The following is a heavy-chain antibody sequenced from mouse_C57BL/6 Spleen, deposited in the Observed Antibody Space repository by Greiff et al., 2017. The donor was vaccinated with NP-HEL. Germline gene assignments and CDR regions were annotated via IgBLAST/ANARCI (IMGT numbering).Heavy chain of an antibody. CDR3: ARSGDYFYYFDY. J-gene: IGHJ2*01. Sequence: EVQLQQSGPELVKPGASVKISCKASGYTFTDYYMNWVKQSHGKSLEWIGDINPNNGGTSYNQKFKGKATLTVDKSSSTAYMELRSLTSEDSAVYYCARSGDYFYYFDYWGQGTTLTVSS. V-gene: IGHV1-26*01. D-gene: IGHD1-1*01. CDR2: INPNNGGT. CDR1: GYTFTDYY.